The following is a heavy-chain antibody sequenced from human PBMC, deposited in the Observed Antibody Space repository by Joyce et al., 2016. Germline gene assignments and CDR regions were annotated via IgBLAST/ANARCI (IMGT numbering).Heavy chain of an antibody. Sequence: EVQLVQSGAAMKKPGESLKISCKGYGYSFPTFWTGWVRQMPGKGLEWMGSILPGDSDTRYSPSFEGQVTISADKSADTAYLQWSSLKASDTAMYYCARGPIGTVGKYFDLWGQGTQVTVSS. CDR2: ILPGDSDT. CDR1: GYSFPTFW. J-gene: IGHJ4*02. V-gene: IGHV5-51*01. D-gene: IGHD3/OR15-3a*01. CDR3: ARGPIGTVGKYFDL.